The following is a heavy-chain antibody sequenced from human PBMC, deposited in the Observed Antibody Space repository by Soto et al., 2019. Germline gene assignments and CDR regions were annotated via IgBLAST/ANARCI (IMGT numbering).Heavy chain of an antibody. CDR2: IYYSGST. Sequence: SETLSLTCTVSGGSVSSGSYYWSWIRQPPGKGLECIGFIYYSGSTNYNPSLKSRVTISIDTSKNQFSLRLISVTAEDTAVYYCARDPPLNYYGSGSSPHHWFDPWGQGTLVTVSS. CDR1: GGSVSSGSYY. J-gene: IGHJ5*02. V-gene: IGHV4-61*01. D-gene: IGHD3-10*01. CDR3: ARDPPLNYYGSGSSPHHWFDP.